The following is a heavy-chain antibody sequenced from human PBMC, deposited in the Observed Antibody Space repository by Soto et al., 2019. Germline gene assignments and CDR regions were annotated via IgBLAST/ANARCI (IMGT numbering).Heavy chain of an antibody. CDR1: AGSLSSGGYY. CDR2: IYYSGST. V-gene: IGHV4-31*03. J-gene: IGHJ5*02. D-gene: IGHD1-26*01. CDR3: ARVNNRWALVVGGRPNRFDP. Sequence: SDTLSLTCTVSAGSLSSGGYYWTWIRQHPGNGLEWIGYIYYSGSTYYNPSLKSRATISVDTSTNQLSLKLSSVTAADTAVYYCARVNNRWALVVGGRPNRFDPWGQGTLVTVSS.